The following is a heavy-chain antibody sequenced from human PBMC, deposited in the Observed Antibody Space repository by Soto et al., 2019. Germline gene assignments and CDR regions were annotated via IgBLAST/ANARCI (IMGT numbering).Heavy chain of an antibody. V-gene: IGHV1-69*04. CDR2: IIPILGIA. Sequence: ASVKVSCKASGGTFSSYTISWVRQAPGQGLEWMGRIIPILGIANYAQKFQGRFTISRDNSKNTLYLQMNSLRAEDTAVYYCARDRRTTDGMDVWGQGTTVTVSS. CDR1: GGTFSSYT. D-gene: IGHD6-6*01. J-gene: IGHJ6*02. CDR3: ARDRRTTDGMDV.